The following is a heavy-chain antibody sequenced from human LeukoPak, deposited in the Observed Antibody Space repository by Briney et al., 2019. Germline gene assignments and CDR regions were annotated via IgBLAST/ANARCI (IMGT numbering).Heavy chain of an antibody. J-gene: IGHJ4*02. CDR3: ARGKEYYNIWTPPSN. CDR1: GFTFSSYS. CDR2: ISSSSSYI. V-gene: IGHV3-21*01. D-gene: IGHD3-9*01. Sequence: GGSLRLSCAASGFTFSSYSMNWVRQAPGKGLEWVSSISSSSSYIYYADSVRGRFTISRDNAKNSLYLQMNSLRAEDTAVYYCARGKEYYNIWTPPSNWGQGPLVTASS.